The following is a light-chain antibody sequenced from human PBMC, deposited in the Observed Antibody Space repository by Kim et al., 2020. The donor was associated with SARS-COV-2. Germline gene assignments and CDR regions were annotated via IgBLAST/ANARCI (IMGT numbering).Light chain of an antibody. CDR2: AAS. V-gene: IGKV3-20*01. CDR3: QHYVTSSPST. Sequence: EIVLTQSPGTLSLSPGDRAILSCRASQSVSSNDLAWYQQKPGQAPRLLIYAASSRATGVADRFSGSGSGTDFTLTISRLEPEDFAVYYCQHYVTSSPSTFGPGTKVDIK. CDR1: QSVSSND. J-gene: IGKJ3*01.